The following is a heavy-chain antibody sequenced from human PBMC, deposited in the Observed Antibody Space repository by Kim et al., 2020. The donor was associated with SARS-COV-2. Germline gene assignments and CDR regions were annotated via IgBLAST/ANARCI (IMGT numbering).Heavy chain of an antibody. J-gene: IGHJ4*02. V-gene: IGHV4-34*01. CDR3: ARGGYSGYDPFDY. D-gene: IGHD5-12*01. Sequence: YNPSLKSRVTISVDTSKNQFSLKLSSVTAADTAVYYCARGGYSGYDPFDYWGQGTLVTVSS.